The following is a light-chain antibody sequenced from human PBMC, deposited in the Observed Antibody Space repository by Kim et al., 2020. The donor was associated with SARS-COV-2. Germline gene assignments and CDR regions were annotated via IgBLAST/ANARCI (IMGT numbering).Light chain of an antibody. V-gene: IGLV2-8*01. J-gene: IGLJ2*01. CDR2: EVT. CDR1: SSDVGGYNY. CDR3: SSYAGSNNLV. Sequence: GQSVTIYCTGTSSDVGGYNYVSWYQQHPGKAPKVMIYEVTKRPSGVPDRFSGSKSGNTASLTVSDLQAEDEADYYCSSYAGSNNLVFGGGTQLTVL.